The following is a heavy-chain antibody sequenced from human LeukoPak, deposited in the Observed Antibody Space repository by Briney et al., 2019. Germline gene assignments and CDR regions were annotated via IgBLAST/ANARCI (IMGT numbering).Heavy chain of an antibody. J-gene: IGHJ4*02. V-gene: IGHV4-59*01. Sequence: SETLSLTCSVSGGSISSYYWSWIRQPPGKGLEWIWYVYYSGSTNYNPSLKSRVTISVDTSKNQFSLKLSSVTAADTAVYYCARAPLGYYFDYWGQGTLVTVSS. CDR2: VYYSGST. CDR1: GGSISSYY. CDR3: ARAPLGYYFDY.